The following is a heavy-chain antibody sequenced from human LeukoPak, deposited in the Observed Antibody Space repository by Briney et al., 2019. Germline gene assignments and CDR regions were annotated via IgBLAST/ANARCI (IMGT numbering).Heavy chain of an antibody. Sequence: ASVKVSCKASGYTFTGYYMHWVRQAPGQGLEWMGWINPNSGGTNYAQKFQGRVTMTRGTSISTAYMELSSLRSDDTALYYCARDLDYGSGSYNGDCWGQGTQVTVSS. V-gene: IGHV1-2*02. D-gene: IGHD3-10*01. CDR2: INPNSGGT. J-gene: IGHJ4*02. CDR1: GYTFTGYY. CDR3: ARDLDYGSGSYNGDC.